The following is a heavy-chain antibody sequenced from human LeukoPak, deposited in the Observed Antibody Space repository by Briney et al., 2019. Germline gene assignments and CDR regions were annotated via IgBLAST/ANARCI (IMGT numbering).Heavy chain of an antibody. Sequence: ASVKVSCKASGYTFTGYYMHWVRQAPGQGLEWMGWINPNSGGTNYAQKFQGRVTMTRDTSISTAYMELSRLRSDDTAVYYCARDGSYGSGSHQKYYYYMDVWGKGTTVTISS. CDR3: ARDGSYGSGSHQKYYYYMDV. D-gene: IGHD3-10*01. V-gene: IGHV1-2*02. CDR2: INPNSGGT. CDR1: GYTFTGYY. J-gene: IGHJ6*03.